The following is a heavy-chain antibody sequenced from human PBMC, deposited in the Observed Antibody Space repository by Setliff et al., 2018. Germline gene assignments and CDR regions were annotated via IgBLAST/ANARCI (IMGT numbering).Heavy chain of an antibody. CDR1: GYTFTNYG. CDR3: ARVRPCGADCSTGVGGPFDFDF. J-gene: IGHJ4*02. D-gene: IGHD2-21*02. Sequence: ASVKVSCKASGYTFTNYGISWVRQAPGQGLEWMGWISAYNDNTNYAQKVQGRVTMTTDTSTSTAYMELRSLTSDDTAVYYCARVRPCGADCSTGVGGPFDFDFWGQGTLVTVSS. V-gene: IGHV1-18*01. CDR2: ISAYNDNT.